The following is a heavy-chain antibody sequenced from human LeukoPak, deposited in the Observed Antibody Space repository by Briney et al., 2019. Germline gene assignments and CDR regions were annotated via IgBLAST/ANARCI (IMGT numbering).Heavy chain of an antibody. D-gene: IGHD6-19*01. V-gene: IGHV3-74*01. Sequence: GGSLRLSCAASGSNFSSYWMHWVRQAPGKGLVWVSSINSDGSSTRYADSVKDRCTISREHAKKTLYLQMNSLRAEDTSLYYCASALQWLAPFDYWGQGTLVNVSS. CDR3: ASALQWLAPFDY. CDR2: INSDGSST. CDR1: GSNFSSYW. J-gene: IGHJ4*02.